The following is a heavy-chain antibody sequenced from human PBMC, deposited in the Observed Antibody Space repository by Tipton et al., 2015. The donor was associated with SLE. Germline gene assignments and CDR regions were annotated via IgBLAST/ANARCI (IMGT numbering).Heavy chain of an antibody. Sequence: SLRLSCAASGFSVTSTYMSWVRQAPGGGLEWISTIYRDGNTGNADSLKDRFIISRDTSKNTVYLQMNSLKAEDTAVYYCASGEMATIYPYWGQGALVTVSS. D-gene: IGHD5-24*01. CDR3: ASGEMATIYPY. CDR2: IYRDGNT. J-gene: IGHJ4*02. CDR1: GFSVTSTY. V-gene: IGHV3-53*01.